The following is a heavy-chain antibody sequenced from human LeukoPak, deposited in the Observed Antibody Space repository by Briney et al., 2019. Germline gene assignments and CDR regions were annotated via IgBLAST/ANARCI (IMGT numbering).Heavy chain of an antibody. J-gene: IGHJ2*01. CDR2: ISYDGSNK. D-gene: IGHD2-21*02. CDR3: ARARPVYCSGDCYSDGDWYFDL. CDR1: GFTFSSYA. V-gene: IGHV3-30-3*01. Sequence: PGRSLRLSCAASGFTFSSYAMHWVRQAPGKGLEWVAVISYDGSNKYYADSVKGRFTISRDNSKNTLYLQMNSLRAEDTAVYYCARARPVYCSGDCYSDGDWYFDLWGRGTLVTVSS.